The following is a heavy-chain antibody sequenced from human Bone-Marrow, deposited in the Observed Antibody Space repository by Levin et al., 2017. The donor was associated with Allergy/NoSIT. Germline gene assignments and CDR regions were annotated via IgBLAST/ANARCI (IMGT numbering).Heavy chain of an antibody. J-gene: IGHJ4*02. CDR3: AKDMSAAADTRGIDY. Sequence: LSLTCAASRFTFDDYAMHWVRQPPGKGLEWVSYISWNSATIGYADSVKGRFTISRDNAKNSLFLQMNSLRPEDTALYYCAKDMSAAADTRGIDYWGPGTLVTVSS. V-gene: IGHV3-9*01. CDR1: RFTFDDYA. CDR2: ISWNSATI. D-gene: IGHD6-13*01.